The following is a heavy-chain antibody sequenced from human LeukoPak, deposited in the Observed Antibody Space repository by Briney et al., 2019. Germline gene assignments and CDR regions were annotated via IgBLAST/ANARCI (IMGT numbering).Heavy chain of an antibody. CDR3: ASLGGVVVVAANYNWFDP. V-gene: IGHV3-30-3*01. J-gene: IGHJ5*02. D-gene: IGHD2-15*01. CDR2: ISYDGSNK. Sequence: PGGSLRLSCAASGFTFSSYAMHWVRQAPGKGLEWVAVISYDGSNKYYADPVKGRFTISRDNSKNTLYLQMNSLRAEDTAVYYCASLGGVVVVAANYNWFDPWGQGTLVTVSS. CDR1: GFTFSSYA.